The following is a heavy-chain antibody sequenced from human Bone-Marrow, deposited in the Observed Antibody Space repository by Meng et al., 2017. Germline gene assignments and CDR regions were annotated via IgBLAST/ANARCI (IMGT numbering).Heavy chain of an antibody. CDR3: ARLNYYDSSGYLSDVETHAFDI. V-gene: IGHV3-48*03. CDR1: GFTFSSYE. CDR2: ISSSGSTI. Sequence: GESLKISCAASGFTFSSYEMNWVRQAPGKGLEWVSYISSSGSTIYYADSVKGRFTISRDNAKNSLYLQMNSLRAEDTAVYYCARLNYYDSSGYLSDVETHAFDIWGQGTKVTVSS. J-gene: IGHJ3*02. D-gene: IGHD3-22*01.